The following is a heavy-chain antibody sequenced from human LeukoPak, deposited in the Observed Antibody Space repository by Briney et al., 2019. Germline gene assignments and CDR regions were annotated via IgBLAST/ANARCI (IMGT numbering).Heavy chain of an antibody. CDR1: GGSISSSNW. V-gene: IGHV4-4*01. Sequence: SGTLSLTCAVSGGSISSSNWWSWGRQPPGKGLEWIGEIYHSGSTNYKPSLNIRVTISVDKSKNQFSLKLSSVTAADTAVYCCARGPYYYDSSGYYIPYYGMDVWRQGTTVTVSS. CDR3: ARGPYYYDSSGYYIPYYGMDV. CDR2: IYHSGST. D-gene: IGHD3-22*01. J-gene: IGHJ6*02.